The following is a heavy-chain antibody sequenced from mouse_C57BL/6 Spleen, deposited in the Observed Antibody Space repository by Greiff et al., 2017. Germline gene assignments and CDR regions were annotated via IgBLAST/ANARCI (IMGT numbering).Heavy chain of an antibody. CDR2: ISYDGSN. Sequence: VQLQQSGPGLVKPSQSLSLTCSVTGYSITSGYYWNWIRQFPGNKLEWMGYISYDGSNNYNPSLKNRISITRDTSKNQFFLKLNSVTTEDTATYYCAREGVDYGNPAWFAYWGQGTLVTVSA. CDR3: AREGVDYGNPAWFAY. D-gene: IGHD2-1*01. V-gene: IGHV3-6*01. J-gene: IGHJ3*01. CDR1: GYSITSGYY.